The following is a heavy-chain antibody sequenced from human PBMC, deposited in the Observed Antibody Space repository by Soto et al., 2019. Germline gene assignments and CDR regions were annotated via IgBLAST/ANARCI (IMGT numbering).Heavy chain of an antibody. D-gene: IGHD6-19*01. CDR1: GFTFNTYA. J-gene: IGHJ4*02. Sequence: GGSLRLSCAASGFTFNTYAMHWVRQAPGKGLEWVSFISYDGSNEYYADSVRGQFTISRDQSKNTLYLQMSSLRVEDTAVYFCARHDAGYSTGWYAYWGQGTLVTVSS. CDR2: ISYDGSNE. V-gene: IGHV3-30-3*01. CDR3: ARHDAGYSTGWYAY.